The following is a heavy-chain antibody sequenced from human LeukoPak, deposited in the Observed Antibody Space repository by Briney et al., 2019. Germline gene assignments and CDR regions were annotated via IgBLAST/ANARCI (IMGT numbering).Heavy chain of an antibody. Sequence: PGGSLRLSCAASGFTFSSYAMHWVRQAPGKGLEWVAVISYDGSNKYYADSVKGRFTISRDNSKNTLYLQMNSLRAEDTAVYYCAKDESGSYSYWGQGTLVTVSS. CDR1: GFTFSSYA. D-gene: IGHD1-26*01. CDR3: AKDESGSYSY. V-gene: IGHV3-30*04. J-gene: IGHJ4*02. CDR2: ISYDGSNK.